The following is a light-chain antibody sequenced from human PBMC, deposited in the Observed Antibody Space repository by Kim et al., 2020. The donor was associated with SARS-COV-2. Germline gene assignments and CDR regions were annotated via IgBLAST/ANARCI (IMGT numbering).Light chain of an antibody. J-gene: IGLJ3*02. CDR2: INSDGSH. Sequence: ASVKFTGTLSSGHRYYAIGWHQQLPGKGPRFLRRINSDGSHNRGDGIPDRFSGSSSGAERHLTISSLQSDDETDYYCQSWDSGIRVFGGGTRLTVL. CDR3: QSWDSGIRV. V-gene: IGLV4-69*01. CDR1: SGHRYYA.